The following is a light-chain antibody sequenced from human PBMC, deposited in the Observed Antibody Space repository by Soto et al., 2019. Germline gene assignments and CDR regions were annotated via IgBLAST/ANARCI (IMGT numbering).Light chain of an antibody. J-gene: IGKJ5*01. V-gene: IGKV3-20*01. CDR3: QQYGGSPGVN. CDR2: DTS. Sequence: EIVLTQSPGTLSLSPGEIATLSCSASQILSSTYLAWYQKKPGQAPRLLIFDTSTRAADIPDRFSASGSGTDFTLTISRLEPEDFAVYYCQQYGGSPGVNFGQGTRLEIK. CDR1: QILSSTY.